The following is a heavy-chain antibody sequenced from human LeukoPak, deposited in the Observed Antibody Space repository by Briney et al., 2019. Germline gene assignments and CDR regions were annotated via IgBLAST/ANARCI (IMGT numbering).Heavy chain of an antibody. CDR2: IKQDGSEK. Sequence: PGGSLRLSCAASGFTFSSYWMSWVRQAPGKGLEWVANIKQDGSEKYYVDSVKGRFTISRDNAKNSLYLQMNSLRAEDTAVYYCARRKRYFDWLRPYYYYYMDVWGKGTTVTISS. V-gene: IGHV3-7*01. J-gene: IGHJ6*03. CDR1: GFTFSSYW. CDR3: ARRKRYFDWLRPYYYYYMDV. D-gene: IGHD3-9*01.